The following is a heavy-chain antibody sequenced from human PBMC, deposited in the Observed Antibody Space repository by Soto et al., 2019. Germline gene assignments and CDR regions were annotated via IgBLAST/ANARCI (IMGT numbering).Heavy chain of an antibody. V-gene: IGHV1-69*13. Sequence: SVKVSCKASGGTFSSYAISWVRQAPGQGLEWMGGIIPIFGTANYAQKFQGRVTITADESTSTAYMELSSLRSEDTAVYYCAKVGGFVVVPAAPVYYFDYWGQGTLVTVSS. CDR2: IIPIFGTA. CDR1: GGTFSSYA. J-gene: IGHJ4*02. D-gene: IGHD2-2*01. CDR3: AKVGGFVVVPAAPVYYFDY.